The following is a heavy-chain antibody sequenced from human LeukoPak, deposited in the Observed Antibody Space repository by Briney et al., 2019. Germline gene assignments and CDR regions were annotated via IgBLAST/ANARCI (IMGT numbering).Heavy chain of an antibody. V-gene: IGHV3-23*01. Sequence: GGSLRLSCAASGFTFSSYAMSWVRQAPGKGLEWVSAISGSGGSTYYADSVKGRFTISRDNSKNTLYLQMNSLRGEDAALYYCAVLHYYAMDVWGQGTTVAVSS. J-gene: IGHJ6*02. CDR3: AVLHYYAMDV. CDR2: ISGSGGST. CDR1: GFTFSSYA. D-gene: IGHD2-8*01.